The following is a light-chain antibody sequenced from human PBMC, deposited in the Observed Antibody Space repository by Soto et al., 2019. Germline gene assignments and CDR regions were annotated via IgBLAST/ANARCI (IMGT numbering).Light chain of an antibody. CDR2: AAS. Sequence: DIEMTQSPSSLSASVGDRVTITCRASQGSSNYLAWFQQKPGKAPKSLIFAASNLQSGVPSRFSGSGSGTDFTLTISSLQPEDFATDYCQQCKSYPLTFGGGTKVEIK. J-gene: IGKJ4*01. CDR3: QQCKSYPLT. CDR1: QGSSNY. V-gene: IGKV1-16*01.